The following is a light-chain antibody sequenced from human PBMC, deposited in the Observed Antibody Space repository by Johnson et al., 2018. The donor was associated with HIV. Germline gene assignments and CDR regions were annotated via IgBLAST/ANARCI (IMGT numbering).Light chain of an antibody. J-gene: IGLJ1*01. CDR2: DNN. Sequence: QSVLTQPPSVSAAPGQKVTISCSGSSSNIGNNYVSWYQQLPGAAPKLLIYDNNKRPSGIPDRFSGSKSATSATLGITVLQTGDEADYYCGTWDSSLSAYVFATGTKVTVL. V-gene: IGLV1-51*01. CDR3: GTWDSSLSAYV. CDR1: SSNIGNNY.